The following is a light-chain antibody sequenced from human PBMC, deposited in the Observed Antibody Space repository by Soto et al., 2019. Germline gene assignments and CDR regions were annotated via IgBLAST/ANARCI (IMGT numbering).Light chain of an antibody. V-gene: IGLV2-14*01. J-gene: IGLJ3*02. CDR3: ASYTTVNTLVV. Sequence: QSALTQPASVSGSPGQSITLSCTGTSSDVGGYDYVSWYQQHPGRAPKLIIYAGNNRPSGVSDRFSGAKSGNTASLTISGLQAEDEADYYCASYTTVNTLVVFGGGTKLTVL. CDR2: AGN. CDR1: SSDVGGYDY.